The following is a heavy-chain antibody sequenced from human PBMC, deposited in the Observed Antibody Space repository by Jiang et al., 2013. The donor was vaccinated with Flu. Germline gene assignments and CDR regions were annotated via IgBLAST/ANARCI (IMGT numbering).Heavy chain of an antibody. V-gene: IGHV3-23*01. CDR1: GFTFSNYA. J-gene: IGHJ4*02. Sequence: VQLLESGGGLVQPGGSLRLSCAASGFTFSNYAMSWVRQAPGKGLEWVSSISGSGDSTYYAESVKGRFTISRDNSKNTLFLQMNSLRVEDTAVYYCARIRRLGEFSTFFDNWGQGTLVTVSS. CDR2: ISGSGDST. CDR3: ARIRRLGEFSTFFDN. D-gene: IGHD3-16*02.